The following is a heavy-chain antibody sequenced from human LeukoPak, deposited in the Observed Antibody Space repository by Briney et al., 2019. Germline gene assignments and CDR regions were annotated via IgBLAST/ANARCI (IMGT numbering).Heavy chain of an antibody. CDR3: ARTPSGTGTLDY. CDR1: GGSINSYY. Sequence: PSETLSLTCTVSGGSINSYYWSWIRQPPGKGLEWIGYIYYSGSTNYNPSLKSRVTISVDTSKNQFSLKLSSVTAADTAVYYCARTPSGTGTLDYWGQGTLVTVSS. V-gene: IGHV4-59*01. CDR2: IYYSGST. J-gene: IGHJ4*02. D-gene: IGHD1-1*01.